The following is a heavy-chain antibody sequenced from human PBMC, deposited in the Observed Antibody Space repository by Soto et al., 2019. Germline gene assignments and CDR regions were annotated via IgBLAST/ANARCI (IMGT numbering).Heavy chain of an antibody. V-gene: IGHV3-23*01. J-gene: IGHJ4*02. D-gene: IGHD1-26*01. CDR1: GFTFSSYA. Sequence: GGSLRLSCAASGFTFSSYAMSSVRQAPGKGLEWVSAISGSGGSTYYADSVKGRFTISRDNSKNTLYLQMNSLRAEDTAVYYCAKVPWDSGSQHFDYWGQGTLVTVSS. CDR2: ISGSGGST. CDR3: AKVPWDSGSQHFDY.